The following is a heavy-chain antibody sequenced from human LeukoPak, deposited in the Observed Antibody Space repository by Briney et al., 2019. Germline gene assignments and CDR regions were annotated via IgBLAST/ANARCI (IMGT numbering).Heavy chain of an antibody. D-gene: IGHD5-24*01. CDR2: INHSGST. J-gene: IGHJ6*02. Sequence: PSETLSLTCAVYGGSFSGYYWSWIRQPPGKGLEWIGEINHSGSTNYNPSPKSRVTISVDTSKNQFSLKLSSVTAADTAVYDCARAKEMATIWDYYYYGMDVWGQGTTVTVSS. CDR1: GGSFSGYY. CDR3: ARAKEMATIWDYYYYGMDV. V-gene: IGHV4-34*01.